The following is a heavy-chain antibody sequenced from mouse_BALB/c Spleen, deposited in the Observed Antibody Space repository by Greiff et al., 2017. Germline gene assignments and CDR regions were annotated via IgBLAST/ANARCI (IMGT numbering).Heavy chain of an antibody. CDR1: GYTFTSYW. J-gene: IGHJ4*01. CDR3: ARSPLQGAMDY. Sequence: QVQLKESGAELAKPGASVKMSCKASGYTFTSYWMHWVKQRPGQGLEWIGYINPSTGYTEYNQKFKDKATLTADKSSSTAYMQLSSLTSEDSAVYYCARSPLQGAMDYWGQGTSVTVSS. V-gene: IGHV1-7*01. D-gene: IGHD6-1*01. CDR2: INPSTGYT.